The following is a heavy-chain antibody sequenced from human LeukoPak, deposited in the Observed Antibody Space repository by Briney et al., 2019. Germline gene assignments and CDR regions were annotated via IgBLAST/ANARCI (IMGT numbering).Heavy chain of an antibody. CDR2: MNPNSGNT. CDR3: ARDSYYGSGSDVNYYYMDV. D-gene: IGHD3-10*01. CDR1: GYTFTSYV. Sequence: ASVKVSCKASGYTFTSYVINWVRQATGQGLEWMGWMNPNSGNTGYAQKFQGRVTMTRNTSISTAYMELRSLRSDDTAVYYCARDSYYGSGSDVNYYYMDVWGKGTTVTISS. J-gene: IGHJ6*03. V-gene: IGHV1-8*01.